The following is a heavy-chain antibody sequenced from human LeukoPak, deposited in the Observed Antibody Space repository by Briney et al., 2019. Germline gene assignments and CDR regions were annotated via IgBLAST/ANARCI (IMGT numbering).Heavy chain of an antibody. CDR2: ISWNSGSI. Sequence: PGGSLRLFCAASGFTFDDYAMHWVRQAPGKGLEWVSGISWNSGSIGYADSVKGRFTISRDNAKNSLYLQMNSLRAEDTALYYCAKEWGAYYDSSGYGVDYWGQGTLVTVSS. D-gene: IGHD3-22*01. V-gene: IGHV3-9*01. CDR1: GFTFDDYA. CDR3: AKEWGAYYDSSGYGVDY. J-gene: IGHJ4*02.